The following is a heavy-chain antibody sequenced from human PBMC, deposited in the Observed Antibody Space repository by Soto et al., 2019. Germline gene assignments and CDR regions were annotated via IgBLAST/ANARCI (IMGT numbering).Heavy chain of an antibody. V-gene: IGHV3-23*01. CDR3: ATDGWNDYFDH. CDR2: ISGSGDNT. D-gene: IGHD1-1*01. J-gene: IGHJ4*02. CDR1: GFTFSTNG. Sequence: EVQLLESGGDFVQTGGSLRLSCAASGFTFSTNGMTWVRQAPGKGLEWVSGISGSGDNTYHADSVKGRFTISRDNSKNTLYLQMHSLRAEDTAVYYCATDGWNDYFDHWGQGTLVTVSS.